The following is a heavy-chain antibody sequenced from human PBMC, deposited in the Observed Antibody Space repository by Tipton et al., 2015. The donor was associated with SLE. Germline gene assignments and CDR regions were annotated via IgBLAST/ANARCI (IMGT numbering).Heavy chain of an antibody. D-gene: IGHD5-18*01. J-gene: IGHJ4*02. CDR1: GFTFRNYA. Sequence: SLRLSCAASGFTFRNYAMTWVRQAPGKGLEWVSGVSGSGDGTNYADSVKGRFTISRDNSKNSLYLQLNSLRAEDTAVYYCAKVDRTTMVTSFDYWGQGSLVTVSS. CDR2: VSGSGDGT. CDR3: AKVDRTTMVTSFDY. V-gene: IGHV3-23*01.